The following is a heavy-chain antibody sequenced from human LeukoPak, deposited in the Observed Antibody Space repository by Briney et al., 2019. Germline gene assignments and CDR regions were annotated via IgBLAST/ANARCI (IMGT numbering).Heavy chain of an antibody. J-gene: IGHJ4*02. Sequence: SETLSLTCTVSGGSISRSSYFWGWIRQPPGEGLEWIGSLYYSGNTYYNPSLKSRVTISVDTSKNQFSLKVNSVTAADTAVYYCARHCINFYDTSGYNYFDYWGQGTLVTVSS. V-gene: IGHV4-39*01. CDR3: ARHCINFYDTSGYNYFDY. CDR1: GGSISRSSYF. CDR2: LYYSGNT. D-gene: IGHD3-22*01.